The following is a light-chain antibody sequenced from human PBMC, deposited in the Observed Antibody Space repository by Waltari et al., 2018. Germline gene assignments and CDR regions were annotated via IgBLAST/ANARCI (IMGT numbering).Light chain of an antibody. CDR2: YDG. CDR1: NIGSYS. J-gene: IGLJ1*01. CDR3: QVWHAAIDPGV. V-gene: IGLV3-21*04. Sequence: SYVLTQPPSVSVAPGETARITCGGDNIGSYSVHWYQQKPGQAPVLVIRYDGDRPSGIPGRFSGSNSANTATLTISRVEAGDEANYYCQVWHAAIDPGVFGTGTEVTV.